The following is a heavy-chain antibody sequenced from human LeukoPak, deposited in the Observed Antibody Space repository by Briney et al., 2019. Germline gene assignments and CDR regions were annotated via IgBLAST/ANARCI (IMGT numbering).Heavy chain of an antibody. Sequence: GASVKVSCKASGYTFTSYGISWVRQAPGQGLEWMGWISAYNGNTNYAQKLQGRVTMTTDTSTSTAYMELRSLRSDDTAVYYCAREAVYDSSGYYQKRYYYYYMDVWGKGTTVTVSS. D-gene: IGHD3-22*01. V-gene: IGHV1-18*01. J-gene: IGHJ6*03. CDR2: ISAYNGNT. CDR1: GYTFTSYG. CDR3: AREAVYDSSGYYQKRYYYYYMDV.